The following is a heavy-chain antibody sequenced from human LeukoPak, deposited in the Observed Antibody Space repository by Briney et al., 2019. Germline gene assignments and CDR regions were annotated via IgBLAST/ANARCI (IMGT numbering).Heavy chain of an antibody. CDR2: ISSSGSTI. V-gene: IGHV3-48*03. CDR1: GFTFSSYE. J-gene: IGHJ4*02. D-gene: IGHD4-17*01. Sequence: PGGSLRLSCAASGFTFSSYEMNWVRQAPGKGLEWVSYISSSGSTIYYADSVKGRFTISRDNSKNTLYLQMNSLRAEDTAVYYCAKDDYGDYQGYWGQGTPVTVSS. CDR3: AKDDYGDYQGY.